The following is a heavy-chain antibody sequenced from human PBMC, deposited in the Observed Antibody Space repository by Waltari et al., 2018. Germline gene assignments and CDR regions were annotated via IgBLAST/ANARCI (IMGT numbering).Heavy chain of an antibody. CDR3: TRDSSGWYLSGRGSYYYYMDV. D-gene: IGHD6-19*01. V-gene: IGHV3-49*04. CDR1: GFTFGDYA. J-gene: IGHJ6*03. CDR2: IRSKAYGGTT. Sequence: EVQLVESGGGLVQPGRSLRLSCTASGFTFGDYAMSWVRQAPGKGLEWVGFIRSKAYGGTTEYAASVKGRFTISRDDSKSIAYLQMNSLKTEDTAVYYCTRDSSGWYLSGRGSYYYYMDVWGKGTTVTVSS.